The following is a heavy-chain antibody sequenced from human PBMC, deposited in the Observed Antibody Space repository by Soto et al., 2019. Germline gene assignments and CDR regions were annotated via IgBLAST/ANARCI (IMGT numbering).Heavy chain of an antibody. V-gene: IGHV1-3*01. CDR1: GYTFTSYA. Sequence: QVQLVQSGAEVKKPGASVKVSCKASGYTFTSYAMHWVRQAPGQRLEWMGWINAGNGNTKYSQKFQGRVTITRDTSASTAYLELSSLRSEDTAVYYCARVSGWYYFDYWGQGTLVTVSS. D-gene: IGHD6-19*01. CDR2: INAGNGNT. J-gene: IGHJ4*02. CDR3: ARVSGWYYFDY.